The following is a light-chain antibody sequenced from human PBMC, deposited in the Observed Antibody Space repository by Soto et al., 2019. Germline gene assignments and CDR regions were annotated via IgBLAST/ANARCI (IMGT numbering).Light chain of an antibody. Sequence: DIQMTQSPSSLSASVGDRVTITCRASQGIRNDLGWYQQKPGKAPKRLIYTASSLQSSVPSRFSGSGSGTEFPLTVSSLQPEDFATYYCQHADSFPLITFGQGTRLEIK. J-gene: IGKJ5*01. CDR3: QHADSFPLIT. CDR1: QGIRND. CDR2: TAS. V-gene: IGKV1-17*01.